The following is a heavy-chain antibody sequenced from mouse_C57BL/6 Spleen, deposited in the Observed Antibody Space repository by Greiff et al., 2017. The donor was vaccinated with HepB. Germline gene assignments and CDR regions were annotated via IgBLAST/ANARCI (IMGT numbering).Heavy chain of an antibody. J-gene: IGHJ4*01. V-gene: IGHV5-9*01. CDR2: ISGGGGNT. Sequence: EVQRVESGGGLVKPGGSLKLSCAASGFTFSSYTMSWVRQTPEKRLEWVATISGGGGNTYYPDSVKGRFTISRDNAKNTLYLQMSSLRSEDTALYYCARHGPYDYDDYAMDYWGQGTSVTVSS. CDR1: GFTFSSYT. D-gene: IGHD2-4*01. CDR3: ARHGPYDYDDYAMDY.